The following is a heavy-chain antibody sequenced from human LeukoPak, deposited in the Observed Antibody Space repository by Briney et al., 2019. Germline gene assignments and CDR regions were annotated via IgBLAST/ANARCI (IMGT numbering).Heavy chain of an antibody. CDR1: GGSFSGYY. V-gene: IGHV4-34*01. Sequence: SETLSLTCAVYGGSFSGYYWSRIRQPPGKGLEWIGEINHSGSTNYNPSLKSRVTISVDTAKNQFSLKLSSVTAADTAVYYCARGLGTGYDYVWGSYRHNYFDYWGQGTLVTVSS. J-gene: IGHJ4*02. CDR2: INHSGST. CDR3: ARGLGTGYDYVWGSYRHNYFDY. D-gene: IGHD3-16*02.